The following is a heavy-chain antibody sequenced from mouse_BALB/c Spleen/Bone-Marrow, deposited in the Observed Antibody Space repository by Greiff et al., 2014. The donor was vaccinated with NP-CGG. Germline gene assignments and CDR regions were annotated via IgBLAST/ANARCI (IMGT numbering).Heavy chain of an antibody. J-gene: IGHJ3*01. CDR3: AMGDGKYAFAY. Sequence: QVQLQQSGAELVKPGASVKLSCKASGYTFTTYWMQWVKQRPGQGLEWIGEINPSNGRTNYNEKFKRKATLTVDKSSSTAYMQLSSLTSEDSAVYYCAMGDGKYAFAYWGQGTLVTVSA. CDR2: INPSNGRT. V-gene: IGHV1S81*02. CDR1: GYTFTTYW. D-gene: IGHD2-1*01.